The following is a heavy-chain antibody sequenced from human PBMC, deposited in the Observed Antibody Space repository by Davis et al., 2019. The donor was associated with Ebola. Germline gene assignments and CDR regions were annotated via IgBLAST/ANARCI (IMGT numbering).Heavy chain of an antibody. D-gene: IGHD2-21*02. CDR3: ARDDVVVTDNFDY. CDR2: IIPIFGTA. Sequence: SVKVSCKASGGTFSSYAISWVRQAPGQGLEWMGGIIPIFGTANYAQKFQGRVTITADKSTNTAYMELSSLRSEDTAVYYCARDDVVVTDNFDYWGQGTLVTVSS. V-gene: IGHV1-69*06. CDR1: GGTFSSYA. J-gene: IGHJ4*02.